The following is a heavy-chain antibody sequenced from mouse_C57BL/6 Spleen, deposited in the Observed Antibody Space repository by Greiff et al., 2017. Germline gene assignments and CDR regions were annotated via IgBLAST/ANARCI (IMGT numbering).Heavy chain of an antibody. CDR2: IYPGDGDT. D-gene: IGHD4-1*01. CDR3: ARSWDVGYFDV. J-gene: IGHJ1*03. CDR1: GYAFSSYW. V-gene: IGHV1-80*01. Sequence: VKLMESGAELVKPGASVKISCKASGYAFSSYWMNRVKQRPGKGLEWIGQIYPGDGDTNYNGKFKGKATLTADKSSSTAYMQLSSLTSEDSAVYFCARSWDVGYFDVWGTGTTVTVSS.